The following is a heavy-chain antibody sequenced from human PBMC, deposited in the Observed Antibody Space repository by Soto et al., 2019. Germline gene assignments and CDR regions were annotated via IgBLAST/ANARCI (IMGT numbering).Heavy chain of an antibody. V-gene: IGHV1-18*04. D-gene: IGHD3-16*01. J-gene: IGHJ3*02. Sequence: QVQLVQSGTEVKKPGASVKVSCKTSGYTFTNHGINWVRQAPGPGLEWMGWINPYNANTNYAQKLQGRVTMTTDTSRTTAYMILRSLTSDGRAVYYCASDRGAGIWGDAFEIWGQGTVVTVSS. CDR2: INPYNANT. CDR1: GYTFTNHG. CDR3: ASDRGAGIWGDAFEI.